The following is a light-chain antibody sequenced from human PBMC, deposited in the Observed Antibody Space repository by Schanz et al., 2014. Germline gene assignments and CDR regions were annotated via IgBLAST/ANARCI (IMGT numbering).Light chain of an antibody. J-gene: IGKJ5*01. CDR3: QHYGSSPDT. Sequence: EIVLTQSPGTLSLSPGERATLSCRASQSVRSGYLAWYQQKPGQPPRLLIYDASSRATGIPDRFSGSGSGTDFTLAISRLEPEDFAVYYCQHYGSSPDTFGQGTRLEIK. CDR1: QSVRSGY. CDR2: DAS. V-gene: IGKV3-20*01.